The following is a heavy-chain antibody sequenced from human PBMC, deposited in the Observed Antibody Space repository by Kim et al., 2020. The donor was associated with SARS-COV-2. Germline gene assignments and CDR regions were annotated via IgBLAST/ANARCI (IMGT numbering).Heavy chain of an antibody. Sequence: SKTISYADSVTGRFTTSRDNGKNSLYLQMNSLRDEDTAVYYCASSIGSLVDWGQGTLVTVSS. D-gene: IGHD1-26*01. CDR2: SKTI. J-gene: IGHJ4*02. V-gene: IGHV3-48*02. CDR3: ASSIGSLVD.